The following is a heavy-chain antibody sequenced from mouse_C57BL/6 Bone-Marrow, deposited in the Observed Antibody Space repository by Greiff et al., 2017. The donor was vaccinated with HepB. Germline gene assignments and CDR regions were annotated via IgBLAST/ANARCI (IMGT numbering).Heavy chain of an antibody. Sequence: QVQLKESGPELVKPGASVKISCKASGYAFSSSWMNWVKQRPGKGLEWIGRIYPGDGDTNYNGKFKGKATLTADKSSSTAYMQLSSLTSEDSAVYFCARCDYDGWYFDVWGTGTTVTVSS. V-gene: IGHV1-82*01. CDR3: ARCDYDGWYFDV. CDR1: GYAFSSSW. J-gene: IGHJ1*03. D-gene: IGHD2-4*01. CDR2: IYPGDGDT.